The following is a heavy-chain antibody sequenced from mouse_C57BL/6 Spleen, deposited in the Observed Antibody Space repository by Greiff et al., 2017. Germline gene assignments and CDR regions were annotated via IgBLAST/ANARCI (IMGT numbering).Heavy chain of an antibody. CDR3: ARGIWDGAWFAY. V-gene: IGHV14-3*01. J-gene: IGHJ3*01. D-gene: IGHD4-1*01. CDR1: GFNIKNTY. CDR2: IGPANGNT. Sequence: VQLKESVAELVRPGASVKLSCTASGFNIKNTYMHWVKQRPEQGLEWIGRIGPANGNTKYAPKFQGKAPITADTSSNTAYLQLSSLPSEDTAIYYCARGIWDGAWFAYWGQGTLVTVSA.